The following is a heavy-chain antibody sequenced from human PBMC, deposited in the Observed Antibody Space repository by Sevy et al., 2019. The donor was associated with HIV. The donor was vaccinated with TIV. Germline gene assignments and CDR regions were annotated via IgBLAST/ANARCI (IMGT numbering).Heavy chain of an antibody. V-gene: IGHV3-21*01. J-gene: IGHJ6*03. Sequence: GGSLRLSCAASGFTFSSYSMNWVRQAPGKGLEWVSSISSSRSNIYYEDSVKGRFTISRDNAKNSLYLQMNSLRAEDTAVYYCAGLRYYYYMDVWGKGTTVTVSS. CDR2: ISSSRSNI. CDR3: AGLRYYYYMDV. CDR1: GFTFSSYS.